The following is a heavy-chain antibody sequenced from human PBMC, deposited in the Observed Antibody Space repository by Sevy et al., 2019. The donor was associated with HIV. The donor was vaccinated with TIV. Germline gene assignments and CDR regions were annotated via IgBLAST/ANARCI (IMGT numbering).Heavy chain of an antibody. Sequence: SETLSLKCTVSGASVNSAYWGWIRQPPGKGLEFFAYVFHTGSANYDLSLKSRVTISLDTSTNQVSQKVTSVTATDTAVYYGARGKKNGPGYFLDLWGQGTLVTVSS. D-gene: IGHD2-15*01. CDR1: GASVNSAY. CDR3: ARGKKNGPGYFLDL. V-gene: IGHV4-59*02. CDR2: VFHTGSA. J-gene: IGHJ5*02.